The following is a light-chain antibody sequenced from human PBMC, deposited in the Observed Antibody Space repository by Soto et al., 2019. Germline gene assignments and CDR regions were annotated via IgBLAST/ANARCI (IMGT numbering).Light chain of an antibody. CDR3: SSYTSSSTYV. Sequence: QSALTQPASVSGSPGQSITISCTGTSSDVGGYNSVSWYQHHPGKAPKLMIYNVSNWPSGVSNRFSGSKSGNTASLTISGLQAEDEADYYCSSYTSSSTYVFGTGTKVTVL. CDR1: SSDVGGYNS. V-gene: IGLV2-14*03. J-gene: IGLJ1*01. CDR2: NVS.